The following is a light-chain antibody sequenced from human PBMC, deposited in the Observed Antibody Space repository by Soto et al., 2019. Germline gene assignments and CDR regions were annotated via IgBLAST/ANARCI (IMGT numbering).Light chain of an antibody. V-gene: IGLV2-14*01. CDR1: STDVGGYNY. CDR2: EVN. CDR3: GSYTSTDTPFV. Sequence: SGSPGQSITISCTGTSTDVGGYNYVSWYQHHPGKGPKLIIYEVNNRPSGVSDRFSGSKSGNKASLTISNLEAEDESDYYCGSYTSTDTPFVFGTGTKVTVL. J-gene: IGLJ1*01.